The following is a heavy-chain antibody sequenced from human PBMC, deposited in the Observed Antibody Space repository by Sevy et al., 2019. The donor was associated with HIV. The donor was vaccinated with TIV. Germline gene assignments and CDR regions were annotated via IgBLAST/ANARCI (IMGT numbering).Heavy chain of an antibody. D-gene: IGHD3-22*01. CDR2: ISSSGSTI. V-gene: IGHV3-11*01. J-gene: IGHJ6*02. CDR3: ARGRGYYDSSGYYPDYYYYYYGMDV. CDR1: GFTFSDYY. Sequence: GGSLRLSCAASGFTFSDYYMSWIRQAPGKGLEWVSYISSSGSTIYYADSVKGRFTISRDNAKNSLYLQMNSLRAEDTAVYYCARGRGYYDSSGYYPDYYYYYYGMDVWGQGTTVTVSS.